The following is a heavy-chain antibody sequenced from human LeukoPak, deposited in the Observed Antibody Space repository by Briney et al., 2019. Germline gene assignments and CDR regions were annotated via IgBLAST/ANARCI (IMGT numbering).Heavy chain of an antibody. J-gene: IGHJ4*02. CDR1: GYTFTSYG. Sequence: GASVKVSCKASGYTFTSYGISWVRQAPGQGLEWMGWINPNSGGTNYAQKFQGRVTMTRDTSVSTAYMELSSLRSDDTAVYYCEKDDYWGQGTLVTVSS. V-gene: IGHV1-2*02. CDR3: EKDDY. CDR2: INPNSGGT.